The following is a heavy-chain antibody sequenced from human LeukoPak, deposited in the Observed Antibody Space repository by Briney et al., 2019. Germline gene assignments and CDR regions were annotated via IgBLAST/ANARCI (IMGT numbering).Heavy chain of an antibody. CDR2: IYYSGST. J-gene: IGHJ4*02. CDR3: AALSDSSGYSNHY. Sequence: SETLSLTCTVSGGSISSSSYYWGWIRQPPGKGLEWIGSIYYSGSTYYNPSLKSRVTISVDTSKNQFSLKLSPVTAADTAVYYCAALSDSSGYSNHYWGQGTLVTVSS. CDR1: GGSISSSSYY. D-gene: IGHD3-22*01. V-gene: IGHV4-39*07.